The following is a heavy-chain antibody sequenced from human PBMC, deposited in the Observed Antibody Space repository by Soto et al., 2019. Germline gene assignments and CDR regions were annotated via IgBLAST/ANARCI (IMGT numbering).Heavy chain of an antibody. J-gene: IGHJ4*02. V-gene: IGHV1-18*01. Sequence: GASVKVSCKASGYTFTSYGISWVRQAPGQGLEWMGWISAYNGNTNYAQKLQGRVTITADGSTSTAYMELSSLRSEDTAVYYCAGDRGGNSGYWGQGTLVTVSS. CDR2: ISAYNGNT. CDR1: GYTFTSYG. D-gene: IGHD2-21*02. CDR3: AGDRGGNSGY.